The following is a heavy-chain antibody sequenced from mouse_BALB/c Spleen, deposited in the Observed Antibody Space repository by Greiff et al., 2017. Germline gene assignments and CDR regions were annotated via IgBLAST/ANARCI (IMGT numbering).Heavy chain of an antibody. CDR3: ARDYYYGSSYAWFAY. Sequence: QVQLKQSGPGLVAPSQSLSITCTVSGFSLTGYGVNWVRQPPGKGLEWLGMIWGDGSTDYNSALNSRLSISKDNSKSQVFLKMNSLQTDDTARYYCARDYYYGSSYAWFAYWGQGTLVTVSA. J-gene: IGHJ3*01. CDR1: GFSLTGYG. V-gene: IGHV2-6-7*01. CDR2: IWGDGST. D-gene: IGHD1-1*01.